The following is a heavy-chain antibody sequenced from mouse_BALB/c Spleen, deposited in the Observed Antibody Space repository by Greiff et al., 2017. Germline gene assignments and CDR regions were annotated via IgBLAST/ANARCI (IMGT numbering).Heavy chain of an antibody. J-gene: IGHJ2*01. CDR1: GYSFTGYY. V-gene: IGHV1-31*01. CDR3: AREGDFDY. CDR2: INPYNGAT. Sequence: VQLQQSGPELVKPGASVKISCKASGYSFTGYYMHWVKQSHVKSLEWIGRINPYNGATSYNQNFKDKASLTVDKSSSTAYMELHSLTSEDSAVYYCAREGDFDYWGQGTTLTVSS.